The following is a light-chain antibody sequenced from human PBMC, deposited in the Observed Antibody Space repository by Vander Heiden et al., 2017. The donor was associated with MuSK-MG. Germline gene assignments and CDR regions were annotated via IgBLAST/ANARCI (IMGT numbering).Light chain of an antibody. CDR3: NSRDSSGNHLGV. V-gene: IGLV3-19*01. J-gene: IGLJ2*01. Sequence: SSELTQDPAVSVALGQTVRITCQGDSLRSYYASWYQQKPGQAPVLVIYGKNNRPSGIPDRFSGSSSGNTPSLTITGAQAEDEADYYCNSRDSSGNHLGVFGGGTKLTGL. CDR1: SLRSYY. CDR2: GKN.